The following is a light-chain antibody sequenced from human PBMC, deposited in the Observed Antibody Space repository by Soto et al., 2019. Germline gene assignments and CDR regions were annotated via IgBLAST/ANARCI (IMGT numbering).Light chain of an antibody. CDR1: QTISSW. J-gene: IGKJ1*01. V-gene: IGKV1-5*03. Sequence: DIQMTQSPSTLSGSVGDRVTITCRASQTISSWLAWYQQKPGKAPKLLIYKASTLKSGVPSRFSGSGYGTEFTLTISGLQPDDFATYYCQHYNSYSEAFGQGTKVDLK. CDR2: KAS. CDR3: QHYNSYSEA.